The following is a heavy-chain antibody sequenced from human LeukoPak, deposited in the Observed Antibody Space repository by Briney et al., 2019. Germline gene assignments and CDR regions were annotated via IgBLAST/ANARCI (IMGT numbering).Heavy chain of an antibody. CDR1: GFTFSSYW. CDR2: IKQDGSEK. CDR3: ARGSFSSSWYEFAY. V-gene: IGHV3-7*01. J-gene: IGHJ4*02. Sequence: GGSLRLSCAASGFTFSSYWMSWVRQAPGKGLEWVANIKQDGSEKYYVDSVKGRFTISRDNAKNSLYLQMNSLRAEDTAVYYCARGSFSSSWYEFAYWGQGTLVTVSS. D-gene: IGHD6-13*01.